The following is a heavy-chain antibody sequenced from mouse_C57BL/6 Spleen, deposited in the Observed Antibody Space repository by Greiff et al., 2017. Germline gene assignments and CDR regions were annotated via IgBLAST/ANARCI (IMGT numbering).Heavy chain of an antibody. CDR1: GYAFSSYW. Sequence: VQLQESGAELVKPGASVKISCKASGYAFSSYWMNWVKQRPGKGLAWIGQIYPGDGDTNYNGKFKGKATLTADKSSSTAYMQLSSLTSEDSAVYFCARAPYDYDEAWFAYWGQGTLVTVSA. CDR2: IYPGDGDT. D-gene: IGHD2-4*01. V-gene: IGHV1-80*01. CDR3: ARAPYDYDEAWFAY. J-gene: IGHJ3*01.